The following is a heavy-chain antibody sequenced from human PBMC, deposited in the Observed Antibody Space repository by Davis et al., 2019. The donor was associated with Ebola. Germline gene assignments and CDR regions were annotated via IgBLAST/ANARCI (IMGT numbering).Heavy chain of an antibody. J-gene: IGHJ6*02. CDR1: GGSFSGYY. CDR2: IYYSGST. Sequence: SETLSLTCAVYGGSFSGYYWSWIRQPPGKGLEWIGYIYYSGSTNYNPSLKSRVTISVDTSKNQFSLKLNSVTPEDTAVYYCARAPSIIEIRAGVDVWGQGTTVTVSS. V-gene: IGHV4-59*12. CDR3: ARAPSIIEIRAGVDV. D-gene: IGHD1-14*01.